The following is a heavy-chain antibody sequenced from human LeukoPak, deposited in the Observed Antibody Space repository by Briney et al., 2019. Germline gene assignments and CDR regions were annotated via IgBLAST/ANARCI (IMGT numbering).Heavy chain of an antibody. V-gene: IGHV3-48*03. CDR2: ISGSDNTR. CDR1: GFTFSSYP. CDR3: ARRAAAGHLDGFDI. D-gene: IGHD6-13*01. Sequence: GGSLRLSCAASGFTFSSYPMNWVRQAPGRGLEWVSYISGSDNTRSYADSVKGRFTISRDNAKSSLSLQMNSLRAEDTAVYCCARRAAAGHLDGFDIWGQGTLITVSS. J-gene: IGHJ3*02.